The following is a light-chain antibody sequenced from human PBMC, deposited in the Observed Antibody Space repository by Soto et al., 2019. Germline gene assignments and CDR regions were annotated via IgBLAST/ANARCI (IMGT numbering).Light chain of an antibody. J-gene: IGLJ1*01. Sequence: QSVLTQPASVSGSPGQSITISCTGTSSDVGAYNYVSWYQHHPGQAPKLIIYDVSDRPSGVSNRFSASKSGNTASLTISGLQAEDEADYYCSSYTSSNTEVFGTGTQLTVL. CDR2: DVS. CDR1: SSDVGAYNY. V-gene: IGLV2-14*03. CDR3: SSYTSSNTEV.